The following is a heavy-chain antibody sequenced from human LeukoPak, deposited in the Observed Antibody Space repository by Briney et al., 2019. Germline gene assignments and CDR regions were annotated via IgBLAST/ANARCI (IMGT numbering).Heavy chain of an antibody. CDR1: GFTCSNYA. V-gene: IGHV3-23*01. D-gene: IGHD1-26*01. J-gene: IGHJ4*02. CDR3: GKRVGPTGD. CDR2: ITGSGSST. Sequence: QPGGSLRLSCAASGFTCSNYALNWVHQAPGKVLEWVSFITGSGSSTFYADSSKCRITISRDNSKDTLHLEMNGLRAEDTAIYDCGKRVGPTGDWGQGTLVTVSS.